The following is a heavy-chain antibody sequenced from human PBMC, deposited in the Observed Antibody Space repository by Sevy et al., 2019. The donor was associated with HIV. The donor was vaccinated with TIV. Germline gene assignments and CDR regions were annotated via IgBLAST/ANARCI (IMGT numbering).Heavy chain of an antibody. Sequence: GGSLILSCAASGFTFSSYGMHWVRQAPGKGLEWVAFIRYDGSNKYYADSVKGRFTISRDNSKNTLYLQMNSLRAEDTAVYYCAKDRRGGSYSSYLDYWGQGTLVTVSS. CDR2: IRYDGSNK. CDR3: AKDRRGGSYSSYLDY. V-gene: IGHV3-30*02. CDR1: GFTFSSYG. J-gene: IGHJ4*02. D-gene: IGHD1-26*01.